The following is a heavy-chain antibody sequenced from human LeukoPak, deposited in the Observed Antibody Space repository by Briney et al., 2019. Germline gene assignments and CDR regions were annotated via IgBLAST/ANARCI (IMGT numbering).Heavy chain of an antibody. CDR2: IWYNGSNK. CDR3: ARDKYGGPGGFFDY. V-gene: IGHV3-33*01. Sequence: GRSLRLSCAASGFTFSSYGMHWVRQAPGKGLEWVAVIWYNGSNKYYADSVKGRFTISRDNSQNTLYLQMNSLRAEDTAVYYCARDKYGGPGGFFDYWGQGTLVTVSS. D-gene: IGHD4-23*01. J-gene: IGHJ4*02. CDR1: GFTFSSYG.